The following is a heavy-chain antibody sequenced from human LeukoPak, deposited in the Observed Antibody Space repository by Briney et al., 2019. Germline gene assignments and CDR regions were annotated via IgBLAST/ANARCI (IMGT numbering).Heavy chain of an antibody. D-gene: IGHD3-9*01. J-gene: IGHJ4*02. V-gene: IGHV4-34*01. Sequence: SETLSLTCAVYGGSFSGHYWSWIRQPPGKGLEWIGEINHSGRTNYIPSLMSRVTISVDTSKNQFSLKLSSVTAADTAVYYCARAKYYDILTGWVYYFDYWGQGTLVTVSS. CDR1: GGSFSGHY. CDR3: ARAKYYDILTGWVYYFDY. CDR2: INHSGRT.